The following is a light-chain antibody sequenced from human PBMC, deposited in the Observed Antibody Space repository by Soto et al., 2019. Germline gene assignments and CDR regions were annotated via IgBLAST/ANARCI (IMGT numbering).Light chain of an antibody. CDR2: DVS. J-gene: IGKJ5*01. V-gene: IGKV3-11*01. Sequence: EIVLTQSPATLSLSPGERATLSCRASQSVSSYLAWYQQKPGQAPRLLIYDVSNRATGIPARFSGSGSGTDFTLTISILEPEDFAVYYCQQRSNWPITFGQGTLLEIK. CDR1: QSVSSY. CDR3: QQRSNWPIT.